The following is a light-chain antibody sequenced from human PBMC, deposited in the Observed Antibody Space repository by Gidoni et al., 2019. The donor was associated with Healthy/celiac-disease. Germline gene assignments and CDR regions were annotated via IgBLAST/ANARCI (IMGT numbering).Light chain of an antibody. Sequence: QSALTHPRSVSGSPGPSVTISCTGTSSDVGGYNYVSWYQQHPGKAPKLMIYDVSKRPSGVPDRFSGSKSGNTASLTISGLQAEDEADYYCCSYAGSYTFYGVFGGGTKRTVL. V-gene: IGLV2-11*01. J-gene: IGLJ3*02. CDR2: DVS. CDR3: CSYAGSYTFYGV. CDR1: SSDVGGYNY.